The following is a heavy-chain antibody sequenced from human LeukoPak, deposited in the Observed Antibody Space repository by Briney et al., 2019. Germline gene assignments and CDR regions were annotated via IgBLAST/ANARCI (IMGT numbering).Heavy chain of an antibody. Sequence: GGSLRLSCAASGFTFSSYWMHWVRQAPGKGLVWVSRINSDGSSTSYADSVKGRFTISRDNAKNTLSLQMNSLRAEDTAVYYCARGQGIYYGSQRAEYFQHWGQGTLVTVSS. CDR2: INSDGSST. CDR3: ARGQGIYYGSQRAEYFQH. D-gene: IGHD3-10*01. V-gene: IGHV3-74*01. CDR1: GFTFSSYW. J-gene: IGHJ1*01.